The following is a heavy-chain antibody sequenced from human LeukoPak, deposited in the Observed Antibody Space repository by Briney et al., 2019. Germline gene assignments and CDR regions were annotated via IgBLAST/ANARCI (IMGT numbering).Heavy chain of an antibody. V-gene: IGHV4-61*02. Sequence: SQTLSLTCTVSGNSISSGGNYWSWIRQPAGKGLEWIGRIYTSGSTNYNPSLKSRVTISGDTSKNQFSLRLSSVTAADTAVYYCARASYSYDINGWVPFDYWGQGTLVTVSS. D-gene: IGHD3-22*01. CDR1: GNSISSGGNY. J-gene: IGHJ4*02. CDR2: IYTSGST. CDR3: ARASYSYDINGWVPFDY.